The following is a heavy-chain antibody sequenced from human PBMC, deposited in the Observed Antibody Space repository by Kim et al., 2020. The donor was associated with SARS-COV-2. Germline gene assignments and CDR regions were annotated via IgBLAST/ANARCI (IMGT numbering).Heavy chain of an antibody. J-gene: IGHJ6*02. Sequence: GGSLRLSCAASGFTFSSYGMHWVRQAPGKGLEWVAVISYDGSNKYYADSVKGRFTTSRDNSKNTLYLQMNSLRAEDTAVYYCAKESGSGSYYAWTYYYYGMDVGGQGTTVTVSS. CDR1: GFTFSSYG. CDR3: AKESGSGSYYAWTYYYYGMDV. V-gene: IGHV3-30*18. CDR2: ISYDGSNK. D-gene: IGHD3-10*01.